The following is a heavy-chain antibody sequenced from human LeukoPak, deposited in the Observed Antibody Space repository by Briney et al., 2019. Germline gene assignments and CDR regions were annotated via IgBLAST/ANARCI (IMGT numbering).Heavy chain of an antibody. J-gene: IGHJ4*02. D-gene: IGHD3-22*01. CDR1: GYTFTDYY. CDR2: VDPEDGET. V-gene: IGHV1-69-2*01. CDR3: ATFGSPTYYYDSSGSY. Sequence: ASVKDSCKVSGYTFTDYYMHWVQQAPGKGLEWMGLVDPEDGETIYAEKFQGRVTITADTSTDTAYMELSSLRSEDTAVYYCATFGSPTYYYDSSGSYWGQGTLVTVSS.